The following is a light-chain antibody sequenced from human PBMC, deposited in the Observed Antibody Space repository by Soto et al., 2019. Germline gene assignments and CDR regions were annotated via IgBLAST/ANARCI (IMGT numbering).Light chain of an antibody. CDR3: SSYTTSNTLV. CDR1: SSDVGAYNF. CDR2: DVT. V-gene: IGLV2-14*03. Sequence: QSVLTQPASVSGSPGQSITFSCTGTSSDVGAYNFVSWYQQHPGKAPKLMIYDVTNRPSGVSSRFSGSKSGNTASLAISGLQAEDEADYYCSSYTTSNTLVFGGGTKVTVL. J-gene: IGLJ2*01.